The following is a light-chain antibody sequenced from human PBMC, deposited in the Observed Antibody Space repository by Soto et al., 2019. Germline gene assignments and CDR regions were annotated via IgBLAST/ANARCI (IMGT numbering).Light chain of an antibody. CDR3: SSYTSDSSYV. V-gene: IGLV2-14*01. J-gene: IGLJ1*01. CDR2: AVS. CDR1: SYDVGLYDY. Sequence: QSVLTQPASVSGSPGQSITISCTGTSYDVGLYDYVSWYQQHPGKAPQLMIYAVSNRPSGVSNRFSASKSGNTASLFISGLQAEDEADYYCSSYTSDSSYVFGSGTKVTVL.